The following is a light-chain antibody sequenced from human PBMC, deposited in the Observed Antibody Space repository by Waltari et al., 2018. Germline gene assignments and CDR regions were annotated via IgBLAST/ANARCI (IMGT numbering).Light chain of an antibody. CDR1: QGISNW. Sequence: DIQMTQSPSSVSASVGDRVTITCRASQGISNWLAWYQQRPGKAPKILIDAASSLQSGVPARFSGSGSGTYFTLTISSLQSEDFATYFCQQANSFPFGGGTKVEIK. CDR3: QQANSFP. V-gene: IGKV1-12*02. J-gene: IGKJ4*01. CDR2: AAS.